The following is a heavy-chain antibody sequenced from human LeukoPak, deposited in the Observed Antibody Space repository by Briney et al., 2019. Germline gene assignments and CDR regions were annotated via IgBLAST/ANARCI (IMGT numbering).Heavy chain of an antibody. CDR3: ARGPSGNYDFWSGYPRLHYYYYMDV. J-gene: IGHJ6*03. CDR2: INHSGST. V-gene: IGHV4-39*07. CDR1: GGSISSSSYY. D-gene: IGHD3-3*01. Sequence: SETLSLTCTVSGGSISSSSYYWGWIRQPPGKGLEWIGEINHSGSTNYNPSLKSRVTISVDTSKNQFSLKLSSVTAAVTAVYYCARGPSGNYDFWSGYPRLHYYYYMDVWGKGTTVTVSS.